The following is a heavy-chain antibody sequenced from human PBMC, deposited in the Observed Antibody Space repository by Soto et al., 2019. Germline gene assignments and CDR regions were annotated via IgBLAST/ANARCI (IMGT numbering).Heavy chain of an antibody. CDR2: IYYSGST. Sequence: SETLSLTCTVSGGSISSGDYYWSWIRQHPGKGLEWIGYIYYSGSTYYNPSLKSRVTISVDTSKNQFSLKLSSVTAEDTAVYYCAKEDLERDYFDYWGQGTLVTVSS. CDR3: AKEDLERDYFDY. J-gene: IGHJ4*02. CDR1: GGSISSGDYY. D-gene: IGHD1-1*01. V-gene: IGHV4-31*03.